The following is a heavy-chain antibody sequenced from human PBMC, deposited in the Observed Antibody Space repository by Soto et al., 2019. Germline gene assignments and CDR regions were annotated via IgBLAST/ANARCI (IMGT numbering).Heavy chain of an antibody. Sequence: PXVCLRLSCAACGFRFTTYAMSGVRQAPGKGLEWVSVISRRGDTTYYADSVKGRFTISRDNSKNTLYLQMNSLRAEDRAVYYCARIQARYDSSGYFSAFDIWGQGTMVTVSS. J-gene: IGHJ3*02. D-gene: IGHD3-22*01. CDR3: ARIQARYDSSGYFSAFDI. CDR1: GFRFTTYA. V-gene: IGHV3-23*01. CDR2: ISRRGDTT.